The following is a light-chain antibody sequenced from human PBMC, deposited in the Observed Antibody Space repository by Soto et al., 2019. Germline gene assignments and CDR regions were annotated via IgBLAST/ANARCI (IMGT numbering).Light chain of an antibody. CDR3: AAWDDGLIGSVV. Sequence: QTVVTQPPSASGTPGQRVTISCSGSSSNIGRNTVNWYQQLPGTAPKLLIYRNNQRPSGVPDRFSGSKSGTSASLTISGLQSDDEADYYCAAWDDGLIGSVVFGGGTKLTVL. V-gene: IGLV1-44*01. CDR2: RNN. J-gene: IGLJ2*01. CDR1: SSNIGRNT.